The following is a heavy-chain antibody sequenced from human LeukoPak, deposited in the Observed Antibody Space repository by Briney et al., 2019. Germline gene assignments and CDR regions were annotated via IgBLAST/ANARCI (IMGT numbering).Heavy chain of an antibody. D-gene: IGHD6-19*01. J-gene: IGHJ4*02. CDR1: GFTFSSYA. CDR3: VVGWYLDY. V-gene: IGHV3-23*01. Sequence: SGGSLGLSCAASGFTFSSYAMSWVRQAPGKGLEWVSAIGGSGGSTYYADSVKGRFTISRDNSKNALYLQMNSLRAEDTAVYYCVVGWYLDYWGQGTLVTASS. CDR2: IGGSGGST.